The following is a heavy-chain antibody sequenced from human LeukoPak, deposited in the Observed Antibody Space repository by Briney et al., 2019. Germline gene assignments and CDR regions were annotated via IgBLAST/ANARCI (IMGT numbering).Heavy chain of an antibody. V-gene: IGHV4-59*08. CDR2: VYYSGST. Sequence: SETLSLTCTVSGGSISYYYWSWIRQPPGKGLEWIGYVYYSGSTNYNPSLKSRVTISVDTFKNQFSLKLRSVTAADTAVYYCARHPSRVAVSGTGFDHWGQGSPVTVSS. J-gene: IGHJ4*02. CDR1: GGSISYYY. D-gene: IGHD6-19*01. CDR3: ARHPSRVAVSGTGFDH.